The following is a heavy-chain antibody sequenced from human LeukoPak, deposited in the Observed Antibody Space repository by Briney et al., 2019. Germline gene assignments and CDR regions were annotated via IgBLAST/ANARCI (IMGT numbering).Heavy chain of an antibody. J-gene: IGHJ5*02. Sequence: GASVKVSCKASGYTFTSFSITWVRQAPGQGLEWMGRIIPILGIANYAQKFQGRVTITADKSTSTAYMELSSLRSEDTAVYYCARLSWFDPWGQGTLVTVSS. CDR3: ARLSWFDP. CDR2: IIPILGIA. V-gene: IGHV1-69*02. CDR1: GYTFTSFS.